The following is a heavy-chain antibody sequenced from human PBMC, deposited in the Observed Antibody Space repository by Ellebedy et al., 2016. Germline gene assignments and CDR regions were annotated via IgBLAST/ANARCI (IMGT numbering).Heavy chain of an antibody. CDR2: IYYSGST. Sequence: SETLSLXXTVSGGSISSYYWSWIRQPPGKGLEWIGYIYYSGSTNYNPSLKSRVTISVDTSKNQFSLKLSSVTAADTAVYYCARGHRGRGGYFQHWGQGTLVTVSS. D-gene: IGHD5-12*01. CDR3: ARGHRGRGGYFQH. J-gene: IGHJ1*01. V-gene: IGHV4-59*12. CDR1: GGSISSYY.